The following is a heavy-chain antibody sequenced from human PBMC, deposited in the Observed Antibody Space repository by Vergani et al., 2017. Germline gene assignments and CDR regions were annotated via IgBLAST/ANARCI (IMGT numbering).Heavy chain of an antibody. D-gene: IGHD3-10*01. CDR3: ASMVRGVITPPDY. V-gene: IGHV3-43*02. J-gene: IGHJ4*02. CDR2: ISGDGGST. Sequence: EVQLVESGGGVVQPGGSLRLSCAASGFTFDDYAMHWVRQAPGKGLEWVSLISGDGGSTYYADSVKGRFTISRDNSKHSLYLQMNSLRTEDTALYYCASMVRGVITPPDYWGQGTLVTVSS. CDR1: GFTFDDYA.